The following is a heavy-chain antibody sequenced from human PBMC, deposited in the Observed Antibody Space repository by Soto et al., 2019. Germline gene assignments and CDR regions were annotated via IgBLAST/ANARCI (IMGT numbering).Heavy chain of an antibody. J-gene: IGHJ4*02. CDR1: GYSFAGYW. V-gene: IGHV5-10-1*01. CDR2: IDPSDSQT. Sequence: GQPLKVSCKGSGYSFAGYWITWVRQKPGKGLEWMGRIDPSDSQTYYSPSFRGHVTISVTKSITTVFLQWSSLRASDTAMYYCARQIYDSDTGPNFQYYFDSWGQGTPVTVSS. CDR3: ARQIYDSDTGPNFQYYFDS. D-gene: IGHD3-22*01.